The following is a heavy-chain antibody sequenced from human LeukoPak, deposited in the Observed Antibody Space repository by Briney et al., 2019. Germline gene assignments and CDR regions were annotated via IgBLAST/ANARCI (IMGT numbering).Heavy chain of an antibody. CDR2: IYYSGST. CDR3: ASGNVDTAMVFDY. J-gene: IGHJ4*02. V-gene: IGHV4-59*01. CDR1: GGSISSYY. Sequence: SETLSLTCTVSGGSISSYYWSWIRQPPGKGLEWIGYIYYSGSTNYNPSLKSRVTISVDTSKNQFSLKRSSVTAADTAVYYCASGNVDTAMVFDYWGQGTLVTVSS. D-gene: IGHD5-18*01.